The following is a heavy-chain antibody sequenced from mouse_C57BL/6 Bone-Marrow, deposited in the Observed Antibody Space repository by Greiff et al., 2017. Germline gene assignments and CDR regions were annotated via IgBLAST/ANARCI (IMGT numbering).Heavy chain of an antibody. D-gene: IGHD1-1*01. V-gene: IGHV1-82*01. CDR1: GYAFSSSW. Sequence: VQLQQSGPELVKPGASVKISCKASGYAFSSSWMNWVKQRPGKGLEWIGRIYPGDGDTNYNGKFKGKATLTADKSSSTAYMQLSSLTSEDSAVYVCARGPIYYYGSTLFDYWGQGTTLTVSS. CDR2: IYPGDGDT. CDR3: ARGPIYYYGSTLFDY. J-gene: IGHJ2*01.